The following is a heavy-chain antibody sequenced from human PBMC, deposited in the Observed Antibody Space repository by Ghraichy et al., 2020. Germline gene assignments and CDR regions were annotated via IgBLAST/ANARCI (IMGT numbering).Heavy chain of an antibody. CDR2: INPKSGGT. J-gene: IGHJ4*02. CDR3: ARGITMVRGDAY. D-gene: IGHD3-10*01. Sequence: ASVKVSCKASGYTFTGYYMHWVRQAPGQGLEWMGWINPKSGGTIYAKKFQDRVTMTRDTSITTAYMELSGLRCDDTAVYYCARGITMVRGDAYWCQGTLFTVSS. V-gene: IGHV1-2*02. CDR1: GYTFTGYY.